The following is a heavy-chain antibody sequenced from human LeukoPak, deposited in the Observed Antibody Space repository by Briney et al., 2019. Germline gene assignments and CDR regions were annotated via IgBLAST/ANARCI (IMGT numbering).Heavy chain of an antibody. V-gene: IGHV3-30*04. CDR1: GFRFSSYA. J-gene: IGHJ4*02. CDR2: ISFDKSNK. Sequence: GGSLRLSCAASGFRFSSYAMHWVRQAPGKGLEWVAVISFDKSNKYFADSVKGRFTISRDNSENTVSLRMNTLKTEDTAVYYCAKGLRWFGDFYFNFFDYWGQGILVTVSS. CDR3: AKGLRWFGDFYFNFFDY. D-gene: IGHD3-10*01.